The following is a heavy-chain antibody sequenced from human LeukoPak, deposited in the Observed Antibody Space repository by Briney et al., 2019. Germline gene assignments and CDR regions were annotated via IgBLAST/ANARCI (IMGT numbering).Heavy chain of an antibody. D-gene: IGHD6-13*01. CDR3: AKHVSSWYFDWFDP. J-gene: IGHJ5*02. V-gene: IGHV3-30*12. Sequence: GRSLRLSCAASGFTFSSYGMHWVRQAPGKGLEWVAVISYDGSNKYYADSVKGRFTISRDNSKNTLYLQMNSLRAEDTAVYYRAKHVSSWYFDWFDPWGQGTLVTVSS. CDR2: ISYDGSNK. CDR1: GFTFSSYG.